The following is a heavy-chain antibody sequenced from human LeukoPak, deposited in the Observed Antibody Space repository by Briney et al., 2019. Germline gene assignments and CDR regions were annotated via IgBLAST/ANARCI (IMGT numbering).Heavy chain of an antibody. J-gene: IGHJ4*02. CDR1: GYTFTGYY. CDR3: ARSLLAVTVAFYY. Sequence: ASVKLSCTASGYTFTGYYIHWVRQAPGQGLEWMGWINSNSGGTNYAQKCQGWVTMTRDTSISTVYMELSRLKSDDTAVYYCARSLLAVTVAFYYWGQGTLVAASS. V-gene: IGHV1-2*04. D-gene: IGHD6-19*01. CDR2: INSNSGGT.